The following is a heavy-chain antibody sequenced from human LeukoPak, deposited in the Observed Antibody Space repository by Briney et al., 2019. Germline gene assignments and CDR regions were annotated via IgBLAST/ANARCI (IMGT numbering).Heavy chain of an antibody. CDR2: ITGSDDTT. V-gene: IGHV3-23*01. CDR3: AKGPQLYSGYHPDY. Sequence: PGGSLRLSCAASGFTFSSDAMAWVRQAPGEGLEWVSTITGSDDTTYYADSVKGRFTISRDYSKNTVHLQLNNLGAEDTAMYYCAKGPQLYSGYHPDYWGQGTLVTVSS. CDR1: GFTFSSDA. J-gene: IGHJ4*02. D-gene: IGHD5-12*01.